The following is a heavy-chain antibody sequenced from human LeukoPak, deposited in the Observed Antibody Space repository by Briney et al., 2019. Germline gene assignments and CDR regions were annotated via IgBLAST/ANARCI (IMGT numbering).Heavy chain of an antibody. D-gene: IGHD3-22*01. Sequence: ASVWLSCKASGYTFTSYYMHWVRQAPGQGLEWMGIINPSGGCTSYAQKFQGRVTMTRDTSTSTVYMELSSLRSEDTAVYYCARAAYYYDSCGAFDIWGQGTIVSLSS. V-gene: IGHV1-46*01. CDR2: INPSGGCT. CDR1: GYTFTSYY. CDR3: ARAAYYYDSCGAFDI. J-gene: IGHJ3*02.